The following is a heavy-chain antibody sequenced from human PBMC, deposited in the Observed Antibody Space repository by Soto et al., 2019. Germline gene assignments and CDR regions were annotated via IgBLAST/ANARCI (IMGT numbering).Heavy chain of an antibody. J-gene: IGHJ5*02. CDR1: GGSVSSGSYY. CDR3: ARDLGT. Sequence: PSETLSLTCTVSGGSVSSGSYYWSWIRQPPGKGLEWIGYIYYSGSTNYNPSLKSRVTISVDTSKNQFSLKLSSVTAADTAVYYCARDLGTWGQGTLVTVSS. D-gene: IGHD3-16*01. CDR2: IYYSGST. V-gene: IGHV4-61*01.